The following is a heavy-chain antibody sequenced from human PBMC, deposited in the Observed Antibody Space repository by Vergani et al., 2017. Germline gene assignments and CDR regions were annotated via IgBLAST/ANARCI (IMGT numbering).Heavy chain of an antibody. CDR3: ARLYGRDSSGSKYFDY. CDR2: IHPADSDT. CDR1: GYSFTNYW. V-gene: IGHV5-51*01. J-gene: IGHJ4*02. D-gene: IGHD3-22*01. Sequence: EVQLVQSGAEVKKPGESLKISCQISGYSFTNYWIGWVRQLPGKGLGWMGIIHPADSDTRYSPSFQGQVTISVDKSISTAYLQRSSLRASDSAMYYCARLYGRDSSGSKYFDYWGQGTLVTGSS.